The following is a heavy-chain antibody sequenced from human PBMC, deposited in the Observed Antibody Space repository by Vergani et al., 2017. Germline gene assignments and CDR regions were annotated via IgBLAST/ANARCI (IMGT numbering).Heavy chain of an antibody. Sequence: EVQMVESGGGLVKPGGSLRLSCVASGFTFSHYSMNWVRQAPGKGLEWVSSISGNNDDVYYADSVKGRFTISRDNAKNSLYLDMSSLRAEDTAVYYCSKEVLLFLGYYMDVWGKGTTVTVSS. J-gene: IGHJ6*03. CDR1: GFTFSHYS. V-gene: IGHV3-21*01. D-gene: IGHD3-3*01. CDR2: ISGNNDDV. CDR3: SKEVLLFLGYYMDV.